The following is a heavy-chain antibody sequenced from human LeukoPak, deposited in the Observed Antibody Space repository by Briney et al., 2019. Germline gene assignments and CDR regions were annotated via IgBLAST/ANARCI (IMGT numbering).Heavy chain of an antibody. V-gene: IGHV4-34*01. CDR2: MNHSGST. D-gene: IGHD3-3*01. CDR3: ARGLLYYDFWSGYIQYYFDY. Sequence: SETLSLTCAVYGGSFSGYYWSWIRQPPGKGLEWIGEMNHSGSTNYNPSLKSRVTISVDTSKNQFSLKLSSVTAADTAVYYCARGLLYYDFWSGYIQYYFDYWGQGTLVTVSS. CDR1: GGSFSGYY. J-gene: IGHJ4*02.